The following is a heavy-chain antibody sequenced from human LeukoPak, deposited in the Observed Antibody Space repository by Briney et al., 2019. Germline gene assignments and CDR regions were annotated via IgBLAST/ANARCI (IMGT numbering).Heavy chain of an antibody. Sequence: SETLSLTCTVSSASISSNTYYRAWIRQPPGKGLEYIRSINYRGSTYYNPSLKSRVTLSVDTSKNQFSLKLNSVTAADTAVYYCATYKYDYVWGNQHFDYWGQGTLVAVSS. CDR2: INYRGST. V-gene: IGHV4-39*07. CDR3: ATYKYDYVWGNQHFDY. J-gene: IGHJ4*02. CDR1: SASISSNTYY. D-gene: IGHD3-16*01.